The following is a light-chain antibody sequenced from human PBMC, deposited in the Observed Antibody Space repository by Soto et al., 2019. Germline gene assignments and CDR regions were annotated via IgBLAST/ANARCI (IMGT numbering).Light chain of an antibody. CDR2: EVY. CDR1: ITDVGGYNA. CDR3: SSFAGGNNFV. Sequence: QSALTQPPSASGSPGQSGVIAFTGTITDVGGYNAVSWYQQHPGKPPKVMIYEVYKRSSGVPDRFSGTKSGNTASLTVSGLQAEDEADYYCSSFAGGNNFVFGTGTKVTVL. V-gene: IGLV2-8*01. J-gene: IGLJ1*01.